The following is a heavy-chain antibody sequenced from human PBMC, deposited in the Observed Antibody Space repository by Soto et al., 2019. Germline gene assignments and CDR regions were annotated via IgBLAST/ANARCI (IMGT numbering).Heavy chain of an antibody. Sequence: ESGGVVVQPGGSLRLSCAASGFTFDDYTMHWVRQAPGKGLAWVSLISWDGRSTYYADSMKGRFTISRDNSKNSLYLQMNSLRTEDTALYYCAKVPGASGWLDYWGQGTLVTVSS. J-gene: IGHJ4*02. CDR2: ISWDGRST. CDR3: AKVPGASGWLDY. V-gene: IGHV3-43*01. CDR1: GFTFDDYT. D-gene: IGHD6-19*01.